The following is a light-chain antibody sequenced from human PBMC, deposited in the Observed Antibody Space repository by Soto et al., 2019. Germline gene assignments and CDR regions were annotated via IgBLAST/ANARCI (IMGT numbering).Light chain of an antibody. CDR3: QQSYSTPWT. CDR2: AAS. CDR1: QTISSY. V-gene: IGKV1-39*01. J-gene: IGKJ1*01. Sequence: DIQMTQPPSSLSASVGDRVTITCRASQTISSYLSWYQQNPGKAPKLLIYAASSLQSGVPSRFSGSGSGTDFTLTISNLQPEDFATYYCQQSYSTPWTFGQGTKVEIK.